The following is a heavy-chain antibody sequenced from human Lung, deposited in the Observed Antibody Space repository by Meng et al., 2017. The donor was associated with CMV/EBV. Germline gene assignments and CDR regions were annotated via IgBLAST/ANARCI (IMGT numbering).Heavy chain of an antibody. J-gene: IGHJ6*02. CDR2: IRFDGTNK. Sequence: GESLKISCAAAGFTFSSYAMHWVRQAPGKGLEWVANIRFDGTNKYHADSVKGRFTISRDNSKNTLYLQMNSLRAEDTAVYYCAKRGDSSGTYAMDFWGQGTPVTGSS. CDR3: AKRGDSSGTYAMDF. CDR1: GFTFSSYA. V-gene: IGHV3-30*02. D-gene: IGHD3-22*01.